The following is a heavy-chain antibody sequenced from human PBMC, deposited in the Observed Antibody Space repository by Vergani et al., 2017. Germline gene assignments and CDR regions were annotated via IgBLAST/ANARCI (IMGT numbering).Heavy chain of an antibody. CDR1: GFTFSSYA. J-gene: IGHJ4*02. Sequence: EVQLLESGGGLVQPGGSLRLSCAASGFTFSSYAMSWVRQAPGKGLEWVSAISGSGGSTYYADPVKGRFTISRDNSKNTLYLQMNSLRAEDTAVYYCARGLDIVATIFYYWGQGTLVTVSS. D-gene: IGHD5-12*01. CDR3: ARGLDIVATIFYY. V-gene: IGHV3-23*01. CDR2: ISGSGGST.